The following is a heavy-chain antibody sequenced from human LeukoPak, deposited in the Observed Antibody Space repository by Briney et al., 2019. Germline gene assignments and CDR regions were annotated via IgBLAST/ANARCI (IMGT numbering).Heavy chain of an antibody. CDR3: AAALIYYYDTSVYPFRDY. CDR2: VVPVLHMS. V-gene: IGHV1-69*02. J-gene: IGHJ4*02. D-gene: IGHD3-22*01. Sequence: ASVKVSCKISGGTFSNYSISWVRQAPGHGLEWLGRVVPVLHMSNYAQQFEDKVTITADNSATTVYMELSNLRSEDTALYLCAAALIYYYDTSVYPFRDYWGQGTLVTVSS. CDR1: GGTFSNYS.